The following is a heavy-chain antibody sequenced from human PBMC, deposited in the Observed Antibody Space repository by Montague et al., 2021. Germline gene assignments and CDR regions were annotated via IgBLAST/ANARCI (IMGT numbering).Heavy chain of an antibody. J-gene: IGHJ5*02. V-gene: IGHV4-39*01. CDR1: GGSISSNSYW. D-gene: IGHD2-15*01. CDR3: ARSLYCKGGSCYSGFDP. Sequence: SETLSLTCTVSGGSISSNSYWWAWIRQPPGKGLEYVGTTFNTGSSYYSPSLKSRVTISVDTSKNQFSLKLSSVTAADTAVYYCARSLYCKGGSCYSGFDPWGQGTLVTVSS. CDR2: TFNTGSS.